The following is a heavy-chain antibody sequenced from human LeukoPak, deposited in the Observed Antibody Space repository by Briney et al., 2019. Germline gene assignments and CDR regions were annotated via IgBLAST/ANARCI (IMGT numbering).Heavy chain of an antibody. CDR1: GDSVSSNSAA. V-gene: IGHV6-1*01. Sequence: SQTLSLTCGISGDSVSSNSAAGNWIRQSPARGLGWLGRTYYRSKRYNDYAVSVKSRISINPDTSKNQFSLQLKSVTPEDTAVYYCARDMPPPYYYDSSGSPPGDAFDIWGQGTMVTVSS. J-gene: IGHJ3*02. CDR2: TYYRSKRYN. D-gene: IGHD3-22*01. CDR3: ARDMPPPYYYDSSGSPPGDAFDI.